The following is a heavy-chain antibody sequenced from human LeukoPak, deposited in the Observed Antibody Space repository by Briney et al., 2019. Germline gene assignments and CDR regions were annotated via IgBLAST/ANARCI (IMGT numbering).Heavy chain of an antibody. CDR2: INPSGGST. CDR1: GYTSTIYY. Sequence: ASVTVSCKASGYTSTIYYMHWVRQAPGQGLEWMGIINPSGGSTSYAQNFQGRVTMTRDTSTSTVYMELSSLRSEDTAVYYCARGIGYDILTGHTLDIWGQGTMVTVSS. D-gene: IGHD3-9*01. V-gene: IGHV1-46*01. CDR3: ARGIGYDILTGHTLDI. J-gene: IGHJ3*02.